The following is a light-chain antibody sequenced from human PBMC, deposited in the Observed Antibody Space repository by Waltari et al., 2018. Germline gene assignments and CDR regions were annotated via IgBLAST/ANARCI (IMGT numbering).Light chain of an antibody. Sequence: EIVLTQSPGTLSLSPGERATLSCRASQSLSIYLAWYQQKPGRAPRLLIYHASSRATGVPERFSGRGHGTDFSLTISRLEPEDFAVYYCQHYVSLPVTFGQGTKVEIK. CDR3: QHYVSLPVT. J-gene: IGKJ1*01. V-gene: IGKV3-20*01. CDR1: QSLSIY. CDR2: HAS.